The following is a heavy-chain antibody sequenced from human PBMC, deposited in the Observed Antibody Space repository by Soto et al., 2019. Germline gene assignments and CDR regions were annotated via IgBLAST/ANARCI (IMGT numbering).Heavy chain of an antibody. J-gene: IGHJ6*02. Sequence: QVQLVESGGGVVQPGRSLRLSCAASGFTFSSYGMHWVRQAPGKGLEWVAVIWYDGSNKYYADSVKGRFTISRDNSKNTLYLQMNSLRAEDTAVYYCARDGELDWEDYYYYGMDVWGQGTTVTVSS. CDR2: IWYDGSNK. CDR3: ARDGELDWEDYYYYGMDV. V-gene: IGHV3-33*01. CDR1: GFTFSSYG. D-gene: IGHD2-8*02.